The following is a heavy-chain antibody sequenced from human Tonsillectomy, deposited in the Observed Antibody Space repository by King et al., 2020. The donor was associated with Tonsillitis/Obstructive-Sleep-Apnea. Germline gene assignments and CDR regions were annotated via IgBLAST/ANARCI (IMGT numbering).Heavy chain of an antibody. CDR2: INQSGST. V-gene: IGHV4-34*01. D-gene: IGHD4-17*01. CDR3: ARNSYGDYSFDY. J-gene: IGHJ4*02. CDR1: GGSFSGYY. Sequence: VQLQQWGAGLLKPSETLSLTCAVYGGSFSGYYWSWIRQPPGKGLEWIGEINQSGSTNYNPSLKSRVTVSVDTSKNQFSLKLSSVTAADTAVYYCARNSYGDYSFDYWGQGTLVTVSS.